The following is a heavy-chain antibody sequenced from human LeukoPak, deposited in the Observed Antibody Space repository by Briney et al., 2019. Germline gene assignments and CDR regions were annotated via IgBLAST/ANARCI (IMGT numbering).Heavy chain of an antibody. D-gene: IGHD1-26*01. CDR2: IIPIFGTT. CDR1: GGTFSSYA. CDR3: AREQVGATYDAFDI. J-gene: IGHJ3*02. Sequence: SVKVSCKASGGTFSSYAISWVRQAPGQGLEWMGRIIPIFGTTNYAQKFQGRVTITTDEPTSTAYMELSSLRSEDTAVYYCAREQVGATYDAFDIWGQGTMVTVSS. V-gene: IGHV1-69*05.